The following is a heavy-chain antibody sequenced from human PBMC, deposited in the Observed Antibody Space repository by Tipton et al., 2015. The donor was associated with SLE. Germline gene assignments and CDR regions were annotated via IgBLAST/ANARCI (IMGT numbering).Heavy chain of an antibody. CDR1: GGSISGYY. CDR2: IYISGGT. Sequence: TLSLTCAVSGGSISGYYWSWIRQPPGKTLEWIGRIYISGGTNYNPSLQSRISMSVDTSKSQFSLRLSSVTAADTAVYYCAGGELRYGDYDFYYWGQGSLVTVSS. J-gene: IGHJ4*02. V-gene: IGHV4-4*07. CDR3: AGGELRYGDYDFYY. D-gene: IGHD4-17*01.